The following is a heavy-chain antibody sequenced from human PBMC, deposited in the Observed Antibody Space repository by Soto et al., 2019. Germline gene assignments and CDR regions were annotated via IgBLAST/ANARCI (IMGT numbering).Heavy chain of an antibody. Sequence: EVQLLESGGGLVQPGGSLRLSCAASGFTFSSYAMSWVRQAPGKGLEWVSSITGSGGTTYYADSVKGRFTISRDNSMNTLYLPMNSLRAEDSAIYYCATRYCSGGSCYFAYLGQGTLVTVSS. J-gene: IGHJ4*02. D-gene: IGHD2-15*01. CDR1: GFTFSSYA. CDR2: ITGSGGTT. V-gene: IGHV3-23*01. CDR3: ATRYCSGGSCYFAY.